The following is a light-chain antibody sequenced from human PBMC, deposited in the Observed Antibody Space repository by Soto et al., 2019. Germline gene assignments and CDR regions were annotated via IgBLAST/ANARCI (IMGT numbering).Light chain of an antibody. CDR2: EVS. CDR3: SSYAGSNNFV. CDR1: SSDVGGYNY. Sequence: QSVLTQPPSASGSPGQSVTISCAGTSSDVGGYNYVSWYQQYPGKVPKLMIYEVSERPSGVPDRFSGSKSGNTAFLTVSGLQAEDEAGYYCSSYAGSNNFVFGTGTKVTVL. J-gene: IGLJ1*01. V-gene: IGLV2-8*01.